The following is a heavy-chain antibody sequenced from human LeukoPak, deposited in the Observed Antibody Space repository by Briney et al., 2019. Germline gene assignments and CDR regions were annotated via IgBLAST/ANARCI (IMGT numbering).Heavy chain of an antibody. D-gene: IGHD4-17*01. V-gene: IGHV4-38-2*02. CDR3: ARLGTTVTPDY. J-gene: IGHJ4*02. Sequence: SETLSLTCSVSAFSISTDSYYWGWIRQPPGKGLEWLASVYHSGRTYYNPSLKSRLTISIDTSKNQFSLKLSSMTAADTAVYYCARLGTTVTPDYWGQGTLVTVSS. CDR1: AFSISTDSYY. CDR2: VYHSGRT.